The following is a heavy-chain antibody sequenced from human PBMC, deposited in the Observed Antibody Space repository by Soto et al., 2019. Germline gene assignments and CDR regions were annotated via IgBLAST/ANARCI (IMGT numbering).Heavy chain of an antibody. D-gene: IGHD1-1*01. CDR2: ISAHNGNT. CDR1: GYAFTTYG. J-gene: IGHJ4*02. V-gene: IGHV1-18*01. Sequence: QVHLVQSGAEVKKPGASVKVSCKGSGYAFTTYGITWVRQAPGQGLEWMGWISAHNGNTNYAQKLQDRVTVTRDTSTSTAYMELRSLRSDDAAVYYCARGRYGDYWGQGALVTVSS. CDR3: ARGRYGDY.